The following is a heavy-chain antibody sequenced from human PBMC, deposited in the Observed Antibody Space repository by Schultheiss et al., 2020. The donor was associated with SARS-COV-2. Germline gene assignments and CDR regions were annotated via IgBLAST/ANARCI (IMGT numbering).Heavy chain of an antibody. Sequence: SETLSLTCAVYGGSFSPCSWSRIRQPPEKGLESIGEIIHNGSTDYNPSLKSRVTISADTSKNHFFLNLTSVTAADTAVYYCARDRGGTTIWGQGTLVTVSS. D-gene: IGHD1-7*01. CDR3: ARDRGGTTI. V-gene: IGHV4-34*12. J-gene: IGHJ4*02. CDR1: GGSFSPCS. CDR2: IIHNGST.